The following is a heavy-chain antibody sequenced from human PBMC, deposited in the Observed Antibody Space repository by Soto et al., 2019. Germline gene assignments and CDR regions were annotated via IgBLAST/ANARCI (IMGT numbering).Heavy chain of an antibody. CDR2: ISYDGSNK. J-gene: IGHJ6*02. V-gene: IGHV3-30*18. CDR1: GFTFSSYG. Sequence: GGSLRLSCAASGFTFSSYGMHWVRQAPGKGLEWVAVISYDGSNKYYADSVKGRFTISRDNSKNTLYLQMNSLRAEDTAVYYCAKDLMRIYDSSGYQPNYYYYYGMDVWGQGTTVTVSS. CDR3: AKDLMRIYDSSGYQPNYYYYYGMDV. D-gene: IGHD3-22*01.